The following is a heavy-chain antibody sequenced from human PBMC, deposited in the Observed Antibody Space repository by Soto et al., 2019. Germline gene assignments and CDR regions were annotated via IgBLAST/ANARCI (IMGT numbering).Heavy chain of an antibody. J-gene: IGHJ4*02. D-gene: IGHD1-26*01. Sequence: EGQLVESGGGLVQPGGSLRLSCTASGFTFCSYWMNWVRQAPGKGLDWVSLINPDGGTTTYAESVKGRFTIFRDNAKNTVYLQMTSLRVEDTAVYYCARDLRGSPDYWGQGTLVTVSS. CDR3: ARDLRGSPDY. V-gene: IGHV3-74*03. CDR1: GFTFCSYW. CDR2: INPDGGTT.